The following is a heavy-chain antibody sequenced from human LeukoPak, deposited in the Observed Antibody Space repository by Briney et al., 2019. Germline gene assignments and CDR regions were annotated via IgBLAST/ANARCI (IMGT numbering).Heavy chain of an antibody. CDR3: AKDKFEVAGTGNAFDI. CDR1: GFTFSSYG. V-gene: IGHV3-30*02. D-gene: IGHD6-19*01. CDR2: IRYDGSNK. Sequence: GGSLRLSCAASGFTFSSYGMHWVRQAPGKGLEWVAFIRYDGSNKYYADSVKGRFTISRDNSKNTLYLQMNSLRAEDTAVYYCAKDKFEVAGTGNAFDIWGQGTMVTVSS. J-gene: IGHJ3*02.